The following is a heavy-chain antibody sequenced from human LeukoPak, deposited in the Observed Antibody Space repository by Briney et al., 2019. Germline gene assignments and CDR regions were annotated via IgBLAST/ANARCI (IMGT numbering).Heavy chain of an antibody. CDR2: IYYSGST. V-gene: IGHV4-59*12. D-gene: IGHD3-10*01. Sequence: SETLSLTCSVSGGSISSYYWSWIRQPPGKGLEWIGYIYYSGSTNYNPSLKSRVTISVDASKNRFSLELSSVTAADTAVYFCARLDYYYGSGSFHSHWGQGTLVTVSS. J-gene: IGHJ4*02. CDR1: GGSISSYY. CDR3: ARLDYYYGSGSFHSH.